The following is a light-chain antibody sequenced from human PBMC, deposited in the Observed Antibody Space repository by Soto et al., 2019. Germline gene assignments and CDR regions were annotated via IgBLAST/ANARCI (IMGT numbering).Light chain of an antibody. J-gene: IGKJ1*01. Sequence: GVTQTPATLSVSPGERATLSCRASQSVSSNLAWYQQKPGQAPRLLIYGASTRATGVPPTFSGSASGTEFTLTISSLQSEDFTVYYCQQYNKWPLTFGQGTKVDIK. V-gene: IGKV3-15*01. CDR3: QQYNKWPLT. CDR1: QSVSSN. CDR2: GAS.